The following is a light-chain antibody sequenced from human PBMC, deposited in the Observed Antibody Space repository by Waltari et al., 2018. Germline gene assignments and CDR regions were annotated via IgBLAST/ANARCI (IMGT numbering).Light chain of an antibody. J-gene: IGKJ5*01. CDR2: RAT. V-gene: IGKV4-1*01. CDR1: QSVLYSSNNKNY. Sequence: DIVMTQSPDSLAVSLGERATINCKSSQSVLYSSNNKNYLAWYHQKPGQPPKLLIYRATTRESGVPDRFSGSGSGTDFTLTISSLQAEDVAVYYCQQYYSIPITFGQGTRLEIK. CDR3: QQYYSIPIT.